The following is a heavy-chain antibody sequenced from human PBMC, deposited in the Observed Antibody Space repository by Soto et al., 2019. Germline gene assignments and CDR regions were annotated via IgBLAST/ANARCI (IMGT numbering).Heavy chain of an antibody. CDR3: ATGINIAARTNYYYYYMDV. D-gene: IGHD6-6*01. V-gene: IGHV1-24*01. J-gene: IGHJ6*03. Sequence: GASVKVSCKVSGYTLTELSMHWVRQAPGKGLEWTGGFDPEDGETIYAQKFQGRVTMTEDTSTDTAYMELSSLRSEDTAVYYCATGINIAARTNYYYYYMDVWGKGTTVTVSS. CDR1: GYTLTELS. CDR2: FDPEDGET.